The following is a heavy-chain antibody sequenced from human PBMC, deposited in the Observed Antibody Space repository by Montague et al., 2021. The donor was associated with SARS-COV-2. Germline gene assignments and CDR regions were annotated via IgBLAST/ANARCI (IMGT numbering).Heavy chain of an antibody. CDR1: GDSVSSNSAA. V-gene: IGHV6-1*01. CDR2: TYYRSKWYN. Sequence: CAISGDSVSSNSAAWNWIRQSPSRGLEWLGRTYYRSKWYNDYAVSVKSRMTISPDTSKNQFSLQLSSVTPEDTAVYYCAREQRYRLTCCFDYWGQGTLVTVSS. J-gene: IGHJ4*02. CDR3: AREQRYRLTCCFDY. D-gene: IGHD3-16*02.